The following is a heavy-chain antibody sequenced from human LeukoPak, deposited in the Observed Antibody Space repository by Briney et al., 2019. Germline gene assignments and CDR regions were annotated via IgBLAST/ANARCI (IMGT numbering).Heavy chain of an antibody. CDR2: ISAYNDNR. Sequence: EAAVKLSCKASGYTFTSNGISWGRQGPGQGLELMGWISAYNDNRDYAQMHQGKVTMTTDTSTSTVYMELSSLRSEDTAVYCCASDSRERYSYGTGGYYYCYMDVWGKGTTVTVSS. D-gene: IGHD5-18*01. CDR1: GYTFTSNG. J-gene: IGHJ6*03. V-gene: IGHV1-18*01. CDR3: ASDSRERYSYGTGGYYYCYMDV.